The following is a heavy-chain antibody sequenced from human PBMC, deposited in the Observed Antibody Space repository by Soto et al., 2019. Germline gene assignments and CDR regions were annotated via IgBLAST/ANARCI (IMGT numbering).Heavy chain of an antibody. Sequence: PSETLSLTCTVSGGSISSGGYYWSWIRQHPGKGLEWIGYIYYSGSTYYNPSLKSRVTISVDTSKNQFSLKLSSVTAEDTALYYCAKDGRSYTPGVWGQGTTVTVSS. J-gene: IGHJ6*02. V-gene: IGHV4-31*03. D-gene: IGHD3-10*01. CDR1: GGSISSGGYY. CDR2: IYYSGST. CDR3: AKDGRSYTPGV.